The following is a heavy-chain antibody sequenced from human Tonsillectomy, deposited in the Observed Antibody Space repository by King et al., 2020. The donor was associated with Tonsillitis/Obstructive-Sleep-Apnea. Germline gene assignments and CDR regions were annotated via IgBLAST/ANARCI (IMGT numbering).Heavy chain of an antibody. CDR2: IYYSGST. J-gene: IGHJ4*02. Sequence: VQLQESGPGLVKPSETLSLTCTASGGSISSYYWSWIRQPPGKGLEWIGYIYYSGSTNYNPSLKSRVTISVDTSKNQFSLKLSSVTAADTAVYYCARLSCGGDCYLGYFDYWGQGTLVTVSS. CDR1: GGSISSYY. V-gene: IGHV4-59*08. D-gene: IGHD2-21*01. CDR3: ARLSCGGDCYLGYFDY.